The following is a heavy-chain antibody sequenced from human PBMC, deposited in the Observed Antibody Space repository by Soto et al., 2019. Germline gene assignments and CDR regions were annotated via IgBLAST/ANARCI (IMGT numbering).Heavy chain of an antibody. Sequence: QLQLQESGPGLVKPSETLSLTCTVSGGSISSSSYYWGWIRQPPGKGLEWIGSIYYSGSTYYNPSLKSRVTISVDTSKNQFSLKLSSVTAADTAVYYCARQGIEIGSFDPWGQGTLVTVSS. CDR1: GGSISSSSYY. CDR2: IYYSGST. CDR3: ARQGIEIGSFDP. V-gene: IGHV4-39*01. D-gene: IGHD3-10*01. J-gene: IGHJ5*02.